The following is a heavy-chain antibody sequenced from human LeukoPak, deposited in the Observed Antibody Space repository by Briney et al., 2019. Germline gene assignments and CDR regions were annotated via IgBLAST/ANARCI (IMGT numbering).Heavy chain of an antibody. Sequence: GASLKISCKGSGYSFTSYWIGWVRPMPGEGLGWMGIIYPGDSDTRYSPSFQGQVTMSADKSISTAYLQWSSLKASDTAMYYCARHNNWNDGDYWGQGTLVTVSS. J-gene: IGHJ4*02. D-gene: IGHD1-20*01. CDR1: GYSFTSYW. V-gene: IGHV5-51*01. CDR2: IYPGDSDT. CDR3: ARHNNWNDGDY.